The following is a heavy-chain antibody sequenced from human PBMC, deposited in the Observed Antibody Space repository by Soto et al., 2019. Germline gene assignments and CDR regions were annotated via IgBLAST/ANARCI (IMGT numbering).Heavy chain of an antibody. CDR3: ARDLAKGGGSAGFGY. J-gene: IGHJ4*02. CDR1: GYAYTVYY. CDR2: INPKSGGT. V-gene: IGHV1-2*02. Sequence: SLNVSCKTSGYAYTVYYMHWLRQAPGQGLEWMGWINPKSGGTMYPQKFQGRVTMTWDTSISTAYMALTRLRSDDTAVYYCARDLAKGGGSAGFGYWGQGTLVTVSS. D-gene: IGHD1-26*01.